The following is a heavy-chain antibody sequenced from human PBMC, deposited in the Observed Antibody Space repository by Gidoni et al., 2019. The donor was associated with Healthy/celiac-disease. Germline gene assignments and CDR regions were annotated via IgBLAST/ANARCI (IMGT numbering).Heavy chain of an antibody. CDR2: ISYDGSNK. CDR3: AKVAVVVVVAATTYFDL. D-gene: IGHD2-15*01. V-gene: IGHV3-30*18. J-gene: IGHJ2*01. CDR1: GFSFSSYG. Sequence: QVQLVESGGGVVQPGRSLRLSCAASGFSFSSYGMHWVRQAPGKGLEWVAVISYDGSNKYYADSVKGRFTISRDNSKNTLYLQMNSLRAEDTAVYYCAKVAVVVVVAATTYFDLWGRGTLVTVSS.